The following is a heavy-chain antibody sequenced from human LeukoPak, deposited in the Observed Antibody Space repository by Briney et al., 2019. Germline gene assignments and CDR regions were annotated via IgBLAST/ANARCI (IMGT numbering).Heavy chain of an antibody. CDR1: GGSISSYY. CDR3: ARACYGSGGSCPPGMDV. J-gene: IGHJ6*02. Sequence: SETLSLTCTVSGGSISSYYWSWIRQPPGKGLEWIGYIYYSGSTNYNPSLKSRVTISVDTSKNQFSLKLSSVTAADTAVYYCARACYGSGGSCPPGMDVWGQGTTVTVSS. V-gene: IGHV4-59*01. D-gene: IGHD2-15*01. CDR2: IYYSGST.